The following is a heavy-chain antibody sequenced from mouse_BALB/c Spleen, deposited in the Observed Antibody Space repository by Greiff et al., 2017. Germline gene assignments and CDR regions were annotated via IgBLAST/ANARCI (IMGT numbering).Heavy chain of an antibody. Sequence: EVQLQQSGAELVKPGASVKLSCTASGFNIKDTYMHWVKQRPEQGLEWIGRIDPANGNTKYDPKFQGKTTITADTSSNTAYLQLSSLTSEDTAVYYCARETGKGPAMDYWGQGTSVTVSS. CDR1: GFNIKDTY. J-gene: IGHJ4*01. CDR2: IDPANGNT. D-gene: IGHD4-1*01. CDR3: ARETGKGPAMDY. V-gene: IGHV14-3*02.